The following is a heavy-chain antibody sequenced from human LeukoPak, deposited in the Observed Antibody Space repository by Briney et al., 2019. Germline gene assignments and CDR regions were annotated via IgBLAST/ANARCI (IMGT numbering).Heavy chain of an antibody. Sequence: GGSLRLSCAASGFTFSIYWMSWVRQAPGKGLEWVANIMQDESEKYYVDSLKGRFTISRDNAKNSLYLQMNSLRAEDTAVYYCARDKIEGPTKLDYWGQGILVTVSS. V-gene: IGHV3-7*01. D-gene: IGHD1-1*01. CDR2: IMQDESEK. J-gene: IGHJ4*02. CDR1: GFTFSIYW. CDR3: ARDKIEGPTKLDY.